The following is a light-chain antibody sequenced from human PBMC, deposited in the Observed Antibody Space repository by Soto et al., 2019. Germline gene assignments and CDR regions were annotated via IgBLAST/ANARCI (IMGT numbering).Light chain of an antibody. CDR2: DAS. J-gene: IGKJ1*01. Sequence: IQMTQSPSLLSASVGDRVTITCQATQDIRKYLNWYQQTPGKAPKLLIYDASSLETGVPPRFSGSGSGTYFTFTISSLQPDDFATYYCQHYNSYSEAFGQGTKVELK. CDR3: QHYNSYSEA. V-gene: IGKV1-33*01. CDR1: QDIRKY.